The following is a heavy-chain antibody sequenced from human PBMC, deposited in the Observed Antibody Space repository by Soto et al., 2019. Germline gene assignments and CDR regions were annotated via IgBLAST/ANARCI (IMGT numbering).Heavy chain of an antibody. D-gene: IGHD2-2*01. V-gene: IGHV1-18*01. J-gene: IGHJ4*02. CDR2: ISPYNGNT. Sequence: QVQLVQSGIEVKKPGASVKVSCKASGYTFTNYGISWVRQAPGQGLEWMGWISPYNGNTNYAQKFQGRVTMTTDTSTGTAYMELRSLRYEDTAVYYCARADIVVVPAAPPENYWGQGTLVTVSS. CDR1: GYTFTNYG. CDR3: ARADIVVVPAAPPENY.